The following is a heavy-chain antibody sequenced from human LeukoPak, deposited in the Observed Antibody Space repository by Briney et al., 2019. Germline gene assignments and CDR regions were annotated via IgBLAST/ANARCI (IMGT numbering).Heavy chain of an antibody. D-gene: IGHD2-15*01. Sequence: PGGSLRLSCAASGFTFSTYEMNWVRQAPGKGLEWVSYITNSGSTIYYADSVKGRFTITRDNAKKSLYLQMNSLRVEDTAVYYCARDLSGGKYYALGFDYWGQGPLLTVSS. J-gene: IGHJ4*02. CDR1: GFTFSTYE. CDR3: ARDLSGGKYYALGFDY. V-gene: IGHV3-48*03. CDR2: ITNSGSTI.